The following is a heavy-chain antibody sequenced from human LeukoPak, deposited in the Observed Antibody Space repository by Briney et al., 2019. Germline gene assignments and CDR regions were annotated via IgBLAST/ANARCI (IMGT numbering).Heavy chain of an antibody. Sequence: SETLSLTCTVSGGSISSSRYYCGWIRQPPGKGLEWIGSIYYSGSIYYNPSLRSRVTISVATSRNQFSLKLSSVTAADTAVYYCATPYSGGYHGLDIWGQGTMITVSS. CDR3: ATPYSGGYHGLDI. J-gene: IGHJ3*02. CDR2: IYYSGSI. D-gene: IGHD1-26*01. V-gene: IGHV4-39*01. CDR1: GGSISSSRYY.